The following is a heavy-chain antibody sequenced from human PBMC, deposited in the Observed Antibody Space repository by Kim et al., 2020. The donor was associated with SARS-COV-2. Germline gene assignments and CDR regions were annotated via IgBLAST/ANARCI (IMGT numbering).Heavy chain of an antibody. CDR2: IWYDGSNK. V-gene: IGHV3-33*01. Sequence: GGSLRLSCAASGFTFSSYGMHWVRQAPGKGLEWVAVIWYDGSNKYYADSVKGRFTISRDNSKNTLYLQMNSLRAEDTAVYYCARVPRLPWSYYGMDVWGQGTTVTVSS. CDR1: GFTFSSYG. J-gene: IGHJ6*02. CDR3: ARVPRLPWSYYGMDV. D-gene: IGHD3-3*01.